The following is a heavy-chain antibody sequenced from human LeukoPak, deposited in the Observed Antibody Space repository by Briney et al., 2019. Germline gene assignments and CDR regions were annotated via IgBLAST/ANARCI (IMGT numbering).Heavy chain of an antibody. D-gene: IGHD3-10*01. Sequence: PSETLSLTCAVYGGSFSGYYWSWIRQPPGKGLEWIGEINHSGSTNYNPSLKSRVTISVDTSKNQFSLKLSSVTAADTAVYYCARSRLLWFGESLDVWGKGTTVTVSS. J-gene: IGHJ6*04. CDR1: GGSFSGYY. CDR3: ARSRLLWFGESLDV. CDR2: INHSGST. V-gene: IGHV4-34*01.